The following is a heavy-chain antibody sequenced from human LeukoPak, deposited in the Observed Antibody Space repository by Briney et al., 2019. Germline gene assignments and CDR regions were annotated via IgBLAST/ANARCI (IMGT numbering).Heavy chain of an antibody. CDR3: ARESGSSSWRIDY. Sequence: QTGGSLRLSCAASGFTFSSYWMGWVRQAPGKGLEWVANIKQDGSEKYYVDSVKGRFTISRDNAKNSLYLQMNSLRAEDTAVYYCARESGSSSWRIDYWGQGTLVPVSS. J-gene: IGHJ4*02. D-gene: IGHD6-13*01. CDR2: IKQDGSEK. V-gene: IGHV3-7*01. CDR1: GFTFSSYW.